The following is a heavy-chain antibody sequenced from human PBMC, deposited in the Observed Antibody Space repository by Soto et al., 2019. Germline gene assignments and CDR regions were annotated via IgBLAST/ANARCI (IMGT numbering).Heavy chain of an antibody. CDR1: GFTFSSYG. J-gene: IGHJ5*02. V-gene: IGHV3-30*18. D-gene: IGHD2-2*01. CDR2: ISDNGSNK. CDR3: AKDRGPYCSSTSCYDPWFDP. Sequence: PGGSLRLSCAASGFTFSSYGMHWVRQAPGKGLEWVAAISDNGSNKYYADSVKGRFTISRDNSKNTLYLQMNSLRAEDTAVYYCAKDRGPYCSSTSCYDPWFDPWGQGTLVTVSS.